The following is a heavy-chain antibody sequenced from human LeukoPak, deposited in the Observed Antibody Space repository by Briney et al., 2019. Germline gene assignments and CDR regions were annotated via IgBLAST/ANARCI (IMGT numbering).Heavy chain of an antibody. D-gene: IGHD3-22*01. Sequence: PGGSLRLSCAASGFTFSSYGMHWVRQAPGKGLEWVAVIWYGGSNKYYADSVKGRFTISRDNSKNTLYLQMNSLRAEDTAVYYCAKDNHYDSSGYSYYFDYWGQGTLVTVSS. J-gene: IGHJ4*02. CDR1: GFTFSSYG. CDR2: IWYGGSNK. V-gene: IGHV3-33*06. CDR3: AKDNHYDSSGYSYYFDY.